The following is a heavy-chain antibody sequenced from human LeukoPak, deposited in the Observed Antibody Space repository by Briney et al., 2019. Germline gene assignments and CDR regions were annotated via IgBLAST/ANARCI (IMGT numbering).Heavy chain of an antibody. Sequence: KSSETLSLTCSVAGGSIDSSSHYWAWLRQPPGKGLEWVSSISSSSSYIYYADSVKGRFTISRDNAKNSLYLQMNSLRAEDTAVYYCARTGSSMVGAIDYWGQGTLVTVSS. CDR2: ISSSSSYI. V-gene: IGHV3-21*01. CDR1: GGSIDSSSHY. J-gene: IGHJ4*02. D-gene: IGHD1-26*01. CDR3: ARTGSSMVGAIDY.